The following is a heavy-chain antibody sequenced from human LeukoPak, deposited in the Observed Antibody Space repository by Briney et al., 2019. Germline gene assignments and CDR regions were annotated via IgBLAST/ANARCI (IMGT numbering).Heavy chain of an antibody. CDR3: ARDRIAAAGRDYYYYYGMDV. J-gene: IGHJ6*02. D-gene: IGHD6-13*01. CDR1: GFTVSRNY. Sequence: GGSLRLSCAASGFTVSRNYMRWVRQAPGEGVEGGAVIYRGGSKCYPDPEKGRSTISRHNSKNTLYLQMNSLRAEDTAVYYCARDRIAAAGRDYYYYYGMDVWGQGTTVTVSS. V-gene: IGHV3-53*04. CDR2: IYRGGSK.